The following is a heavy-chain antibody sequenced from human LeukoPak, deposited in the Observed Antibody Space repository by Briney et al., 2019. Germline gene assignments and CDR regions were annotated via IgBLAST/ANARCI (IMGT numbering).Heavy chain of an antibody. D-gene: IGHD6-19*01. CDR3: ARASRWLAFDN. J-gene: IGHJ4*02. CDR1: PFTVSNNH. CDR2: IYNVDNT. Sequence: GPSLRPSCVPAPFTVSNNHMNWVRQAPGNGLEWVSVIYNVDNTYYADSVQGRFTISKDNSKNTLYLQMNSLRPEDTAVYFCARASRWLAFDNWGQGTLVTVSS. V-gene: IGHV3-66*01.